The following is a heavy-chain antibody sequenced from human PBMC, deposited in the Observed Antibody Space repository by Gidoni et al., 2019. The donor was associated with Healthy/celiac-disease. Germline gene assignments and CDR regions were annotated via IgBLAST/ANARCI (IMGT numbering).Heavy chain of an antibody. J-gene: IGHJ2*01. D-gene: IGHD2-8*01. CDR1: GGTFSSYA. CDR3: ARLPERLNNDDWYFDL. Sequence: QVQLVQSGAEVKKPGYSVKVSCKASGGTFSSYAISWVRQVPGQGLEWMGRIIPILGIANYAQKFQGRVTITADKSTSTAYMELSSLRSEDTAVYYCARLPERLNNDDWYFDLWGRGTLVTVSS. CDR2: IIPILGIA. V-gene: IGHV1-69*09.